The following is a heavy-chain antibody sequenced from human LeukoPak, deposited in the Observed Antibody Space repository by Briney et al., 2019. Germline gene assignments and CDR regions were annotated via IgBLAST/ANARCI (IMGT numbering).Heavy chain of an antibody. CDR1: GYTFTGYY. D-gene: IGHD3-10*01. V-gene: IGHV1-2*06. J-gene: IGHJ5*02. CDR2: INPNSGGT. CDR3: ARSVVRFGSPYNWFDP. Sequence: ASVKVSCKASGYTFTGYYMHWVRQAPGQGLEWMGRINPNSGGTNYAQKFQGRVTMTRDTSISTAYMELSRLRSDDTAVYYCARSVVRFGSPYNWFDPWGQGTLVTVSP.